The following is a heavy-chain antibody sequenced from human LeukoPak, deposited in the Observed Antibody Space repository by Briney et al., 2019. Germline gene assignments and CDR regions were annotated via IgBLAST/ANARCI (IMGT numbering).Heavy chain of an antibody. Sequence: SQTLSLTCAISGDSVSSNSAAWNWIRQSPSRGLEWLGRTYYRSKWYNDYAVSVKSRITINPDTSKNQFSLQLNSVTPEDTAVYYCARTPVMAYYYDSSGYSDPPEYYFDYWGQGTLVTVSS. V-gene: IGHV6-1*01. D-gene: IGHD3-22*01. CDR1: GDSVSSNSAA. J-gene: IGHJ4*02. CDR2: TYYRSKWYN. CDR3: ARTPVMAYYYDSSGYSDPPEYYFDY.